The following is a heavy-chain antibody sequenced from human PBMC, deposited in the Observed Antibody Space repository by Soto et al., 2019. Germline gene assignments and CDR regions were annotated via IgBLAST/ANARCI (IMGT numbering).Heavy chain of an antibody. CDR2: IHDSGNT. V-gene: IGHV4-30-4*01. Sequence: VQLQESGPGLVKPSQPLSLTCTVFGGSVSIGDYLGRGIRQRPGKGLEWIGYIHDSGNTYTNPSLKSRVTISLDTSKNQFSLKVTSMTAADTAVYFCARARGGDSGDYASLFDRWGQGNLVTVSS. D-gene: IGHD4-17*01. CDR1: GGSVSIGDYL. J-gene: IGHJ5*02. CDR3: ARARGGDSGDYASLFDR.